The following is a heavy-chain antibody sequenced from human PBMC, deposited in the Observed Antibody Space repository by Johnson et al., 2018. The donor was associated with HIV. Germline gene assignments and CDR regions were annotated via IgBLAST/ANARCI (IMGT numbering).Heavy chain of an antibody. J-gene: IGHJ3*01. CDR2: ISYGGNKQ. Sequence: QVQLVESGGGVVQPGRSLRLSCAASGFTFSSYAMHWVRQPPGKGLEWVAVISYGGNKQYYVDSVEGRFTISRDNSKDTLYLQMNNLRVEDTAVYYCASEVEYSILGGVWGQGTMVTVSS. CDR3: ASEVEYSILGGV. D-gene: IGHD6-6*01. V-gene: IGHV3-30-3*01. CDR1: GFTFSSYA.